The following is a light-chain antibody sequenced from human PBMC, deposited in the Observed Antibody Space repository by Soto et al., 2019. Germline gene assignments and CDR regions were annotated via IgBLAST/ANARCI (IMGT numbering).Light chain of an antibody. V-gene: IGKV4-1*01. CDR2: WAS. CDR1: QSVLYSYNNKNC. Sequence: DIVMTQSPDSLGVSLGERATINCKSSQSVLYSYNNKNCLAWYQQRPGQPPKLLIYWASTRESGVPDRFSGSGSGTHFTLTISSLQAEDVAVYYCQQYLHTPRTFGQGTKVDIK. J-gene: IGKJ1*01. CDR3: QQYLHTPRT.